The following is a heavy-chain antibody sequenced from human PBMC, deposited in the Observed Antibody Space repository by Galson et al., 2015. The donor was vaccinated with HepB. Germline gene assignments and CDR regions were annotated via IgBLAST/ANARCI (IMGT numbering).Heavy chain of an antibody. D-gene: IGHD6-13*01. CDR2: ISSSSSSI. V-gene: IGHV3-48*02. CDR1: GFTFTGYS. Sequence: SLRLSCAASGFTFTGYSMNWVRQAPGKGLEWVSYISSSSSSIYYADSVKGRFTISRDNAKNSLYLQMNSLRDEDTAVYYCARDGTAAGIAFDCWGQGTLVTVSS. CDR3: ARDGTAAGIAFDC. J-gene: IGHJ4*02.